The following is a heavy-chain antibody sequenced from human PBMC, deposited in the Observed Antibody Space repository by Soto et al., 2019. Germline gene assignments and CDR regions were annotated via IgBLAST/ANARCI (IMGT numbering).Heavy chain of an antibody. CDR1: GYTFTSYA. Sequence: QVQLVQSGAEEKKPGASVKVSCKASGYTFTSYAMHWVRQAPGQRLEWMGWINAGNGNTKYSQKFQGRVTITRDTAASTDYMELSSLRSEDTAVYYCARAPGGSSSFVGYWGQGTLVTVSS. CDR3: ARAPGGSSSFVGY. V-gene: IGHV1-3*05. D-gene: IGHD6-6*01. CDR2: INAGNGNT. J-gene: IGHJ4*02.